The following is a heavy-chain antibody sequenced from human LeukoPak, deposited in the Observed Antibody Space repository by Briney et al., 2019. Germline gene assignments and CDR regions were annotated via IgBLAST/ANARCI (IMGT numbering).Heavy chain of an antibody. D-gene: IGHD3-10*01. V-gene: IGHV4-34*01. CDR1: GGSFSGYY. J-gene: IGHJ4*02. CDR3: ARGRPRYYYGSGSYYRGPFDY. Sequence: SETLSLTCAVYGGSFSGYYWSWIRQPPGKGLEWIGEINHSGSTNYNPSLKSRVTTSVDTSKNQFSLKLSSVTAADTAVYYCARGRPRYYYGSGSYYRGPFDYWGQGTLVTVSS. CDR2: INHSGST.